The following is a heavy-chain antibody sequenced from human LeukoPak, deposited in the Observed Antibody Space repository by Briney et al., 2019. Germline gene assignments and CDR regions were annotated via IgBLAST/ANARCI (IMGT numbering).Heavy chain of an antibody. CDR3: AKVAYDTYGHYYHDYFDY. Sequence: PGGSLRLSCAASGFTFSYYGMHWVRQAPGKGLEWVSSISGRDDRTYYADSAKGRFTISRDNSKNTLYLQMNSLRAEDTALYYCAKVAYDTYGHYYHDYFDYWGQGTLVTVSS. D-gene: IGHD3-22*01. CDR2: ISGRDDRT. CDR1: GFTFSYYG. V-gene: IGHV3-23*01. J-gene: IGHJ4*02.